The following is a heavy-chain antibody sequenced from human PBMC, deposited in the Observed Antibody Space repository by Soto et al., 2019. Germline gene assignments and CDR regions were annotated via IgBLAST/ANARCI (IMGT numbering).Heavy chain of an antibody. J-gene: IGHJ4*02. V-gene: IGHV3-74*01. D-gene: IGHD6-13*01. CDR2: INSDGSST. Sequence: EVQLVESGGGLVQPGGSLRLSCAASGFTFSSYWLHWVRQAPGKRLVWVSRINSDGSSTSYADSVKGRFTISRDNAKNTLYRQMNSLGAEDTAVYYCARDEAAQYYFDYWGQGTLVTVSS. CDR3: ARDEAAQYYFDY. CDR1: GFTFSSYW.